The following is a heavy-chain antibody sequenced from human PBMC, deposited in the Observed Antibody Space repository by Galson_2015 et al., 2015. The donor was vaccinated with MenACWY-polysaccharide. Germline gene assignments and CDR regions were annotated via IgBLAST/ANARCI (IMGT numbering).Heavy chain of an antibody. D-gene: IGHD6-13*01. CDR3: AKGGEKHSGSPDS. V-gene: IGHV3-30*18. J-gene: IGHJ4*02. CDR2: IPFDGSNQ. CDR1: GFTFSSYA. Sequence: SLRLSCAASGFTFSSYAMHWVRQAPGKGLEWVAVIPFDGSNQYYADSVKGRFTISRDNSKNTLFLQTNSLRAEDTAVYYCAKGGEKHSGSPDSWGQGTLVTVSS.